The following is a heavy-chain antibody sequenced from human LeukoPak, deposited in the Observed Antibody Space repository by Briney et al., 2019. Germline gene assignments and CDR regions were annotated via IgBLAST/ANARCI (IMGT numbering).Heavy chain of an antibody. V-gene: IGHV3-30*02. CDR2: IQNDATEK. CDR3: AKVSSAGSGGFRY. J-gene: IGHJ4*02. Sequence: GGSLRLSCTAPGFAFSFSASGIHWVRQAPGKGLEWVAFIQNDATEKSYADSVKGRCTTSRDNSKKAVYLQMNSLRAEDTAVYYCAKVSSAGSGGFRYWGQGTLVTVSS. D-gene: IGHD2-15*01. CDR1: GFAFSFSASG.